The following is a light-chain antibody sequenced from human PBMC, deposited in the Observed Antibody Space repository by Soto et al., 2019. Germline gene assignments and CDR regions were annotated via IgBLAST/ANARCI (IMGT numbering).Light chain of an antibody. CDR2: QAS. J-gene: IGKJ4*01. CDR3: QHYNTYPLT. V-gene: IGKV1-5*03. Sequence: DIKMTQSPSTLSASVGDRVTITCRASQSISSWLAWYQQKPGKAPKLLIYQASSLESGVPSRFSGSGSGTEFTLTISSLQPDDFATYYCQHYNTYPLTFGGGTKVEIK. CDR1: QSISSW.